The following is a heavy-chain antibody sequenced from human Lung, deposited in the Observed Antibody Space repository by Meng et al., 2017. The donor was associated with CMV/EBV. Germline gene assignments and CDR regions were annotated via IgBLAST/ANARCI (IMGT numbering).Heavy chain of an antibody. CDR1: EDSITDYY. J-gene: IGHJ3*01. Sequence: SETLSLTCTVSEDSITDYYWIWIRQPPGKAPQYIGDVFYTGSTTYNPSLKGRVIISLDSYKSQFSLKLSSVTAADTAVYYCARVQAGSFAVWGQGKRV. CDR3: ARVQAGSFAV. V-gene: IGHV4-59*01. CDR2: VFYTGST. D-gene: IGHD4/OR15-4a*01.